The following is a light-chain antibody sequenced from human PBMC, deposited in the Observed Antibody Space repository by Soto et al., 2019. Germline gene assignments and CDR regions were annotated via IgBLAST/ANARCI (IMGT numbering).Light chain of an antibody. V-gene: IGKV1-27*01. Sequence: DIQMTQSPSSLSASVGARVTITCRASQGIDNYLAWFQQRPGKVPKLLIYATSTLHLGVPSRFTGSGSGTDFTLTISSLQPEDVATYDCQNYNSAPYTFGQGTKLELK. CDR2: ATS. J-gene: IGKJ2*01. CDR1: QGIDNY. CDR3: QNYNSAPYT.